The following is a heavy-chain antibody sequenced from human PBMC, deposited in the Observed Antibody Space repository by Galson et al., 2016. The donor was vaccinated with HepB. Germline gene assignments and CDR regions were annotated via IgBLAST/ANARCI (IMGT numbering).Heavy chain of an antibody. CDR1: GGSVTSYY. V-gene: IGHV4-59*02. D-gene: IGHD2-21*01. J-gene: IGHJ6*02. CDR3: ATTHITLRPGYNGMDV. Sequence: SETLSLTCTVSGGSVTSYYWSWIRQPPGKGLEWIGFIHYSGHTNNNPSLKSRVPLSADMSKNQLSLRLSSVTAADTAVYYCATTHITLRPGYNGMDVWGQGTTVTVSS. CDR2: IHYSGHT.